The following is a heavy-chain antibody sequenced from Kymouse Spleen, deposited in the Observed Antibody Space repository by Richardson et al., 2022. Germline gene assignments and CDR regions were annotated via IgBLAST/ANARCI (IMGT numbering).Heavy chain of an antibody. Sequence: EVQLVESGGGLVKPGGSLRLSCAASGFTFSSYSMNWVRQAPGKGLEWVSSISSSSSYIYYADSVKGRFTISRDNAKNSLYLQMNSLRAEDTAVYYCAREGDTAMASYYYYYYGMDVWGQGTTVTVSS. CDR1: GFTFSSYS. J-gene: IGHJ6*02. CDR3: AREGDTAMASYYYYYYGMDV. CDR2: ISSSSSYI. V-gene: IGHV3-21*03. D-gene: IGHD5-18,IGHD5-18*01.